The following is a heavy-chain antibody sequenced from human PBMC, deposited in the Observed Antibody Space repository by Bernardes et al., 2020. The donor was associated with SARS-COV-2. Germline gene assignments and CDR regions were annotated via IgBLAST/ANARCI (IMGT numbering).Heavy chain of an antibody. CDR3: ATERQSLTIFGVGHDAFDF. V-gene: IGHV3-43*01. CDR2: ISGDGGTT. D-gene: IGHD3-3*01. Sequence: GGSLRLSCAASGFTFEDYTMHWVRQVPGKGLEWVSLISGDGGTTNYADSVKGRFFISRDSSRNTLHLQMNSLRKEDTALYYCATERQSLTIFGVGHDAFDFWGQGTMVTVSS. CDR1: GFTFEDYT. J-gene: IGHJ3*01.